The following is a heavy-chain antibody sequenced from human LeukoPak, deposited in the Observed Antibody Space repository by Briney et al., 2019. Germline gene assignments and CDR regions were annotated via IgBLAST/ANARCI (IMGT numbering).Heavy chain of an antibody. CDR1: GFTFSSYG. V-gene: IGHV3-30*18. D-gene: IGHD3-22*01. J-gene: IGHJ4*02. Sequence: GGSLRLSCAASGFTFSSYGMHWVRQAPGKGLEWVAVISYDGSNKYYADSVKGRFTISRDNSKNTLYLQMNSLRAEDTAVYYCAKGVGDSSGLSLAYWGQGTLVTVSS. CDR2: ISYDGSNK. CDR3: AKGVGDSSGLSLAY.